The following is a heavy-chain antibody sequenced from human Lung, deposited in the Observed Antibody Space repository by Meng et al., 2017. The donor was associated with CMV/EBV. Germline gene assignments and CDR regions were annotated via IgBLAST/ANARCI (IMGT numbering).Heavy chain of an antibody. Sequence: ASXXVSCXASGYTFTTYGISWVRQAPGQGLEWMGWIGVYDGKTNYAQKLQGRVTMTTDISTTTAYMDLRSLRSDDTAVYYCARDRGISGTTFRGDYWGKGTXVTVSS. CDR2: IGVYDGKT. CDR1: GYTFTTYG. J-gene: IGHJ4*02. V-gene: IGHV1-18*01. D-gene: IGHD1-20*01. CDR3: ARDRGISGTTFRGDY.